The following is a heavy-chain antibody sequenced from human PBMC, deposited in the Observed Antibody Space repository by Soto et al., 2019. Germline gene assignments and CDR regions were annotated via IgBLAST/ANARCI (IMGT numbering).Heavy chain of an antibody. CDR2: IKKDGSEK. V-gene: IGHV3-7*01. CDR3: ARGSRDSYPGSRIFDL. D-gene: IGHD3-10*01. Sequence: PGGSLRLSCGASGFTFSTYWMTWVRQAPGKGLEWVANIKKDGSEKYYADSVKGRFSISRDNAKNSLYLQMNSLRAEDTAVYYCARGSRDSYPGSRIFDLWGRGTRVTVSS. CDR1: GFTFSTYW. J-gene: IGHJ4*02.